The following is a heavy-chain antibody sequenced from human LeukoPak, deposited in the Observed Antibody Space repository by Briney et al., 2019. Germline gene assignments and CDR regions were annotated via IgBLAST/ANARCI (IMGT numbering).Heavy chain of an antibody. J-gene: IGHJ4*02. D-gene: IGHD5-24*01. CDR1: GGSFSGYY. CDR2: INHSGTT. CDR3: ARGEVGDGYNYFCFDF. V-gene: IGHV4-34*01. Sequence: SETLSLTCAVYGGSFSGYYWTWIRQPPGKGLEWIGEINHSGTTNYNPSLKSRVTISVDTSKNQFSLKLTSVTAADTAAYYCARGEVGDGYNYFCFDFWGQGTLVSVSS.